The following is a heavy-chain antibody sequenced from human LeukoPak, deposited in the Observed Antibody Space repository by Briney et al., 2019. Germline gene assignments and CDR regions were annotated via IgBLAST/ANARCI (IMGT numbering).Heavy chain of an antibody. V-gene: IGHV3-23*01. CDR3: AKDRAYYDGSGLFDY. CDR1: GFTFSSYA. Sequence: GSLRLACPATGFTFSSYAMTWVGPAPGKGLDWVSAFSVSGGRTNYADSWKGRSTIARDNSKNTLYLQMNSLRAEDTAVYYCAKDRAYYDGSGLFDYWGQRTLVTVSS. J-gene: IGHJ4*02. D-gene: IGHD3-22*01. CDR2: FSVSGGRT.